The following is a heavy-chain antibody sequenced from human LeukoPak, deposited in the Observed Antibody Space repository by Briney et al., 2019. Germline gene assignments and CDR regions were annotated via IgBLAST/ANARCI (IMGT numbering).Heavy chain of an antibody. CDR3: ARVGRAFTARSSFFDY. Sequence: ASVKVSCKASGYMHWVRQAPGQGLEWMGWINPNSGDTNYAQKFQGRVTMTRDTSISTAYMELIRLRSADTAVYYCARVGRAFTARSSFFDYWGQGTLVTVSS. D-gene: IGHD6-6*01. CDR1: GY. V-gene: IGHV1-2*02. J-gene: IGHJ4*02. CDR2: INPNSGDT.